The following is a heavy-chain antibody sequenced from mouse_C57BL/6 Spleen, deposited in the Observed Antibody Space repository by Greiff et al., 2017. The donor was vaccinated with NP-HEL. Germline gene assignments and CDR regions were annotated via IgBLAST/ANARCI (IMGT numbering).Heavy chain of an antibody. CDR1: GFTFNTYA. J-gene: IGHJ1*03. CDR3: VRDRAYYYGSSYWYFDV. D-gene: IGHD1-1*01. V-gene: IGHV10-3*01. Sequence: EVQVVESGGGLVQPKGSLKLSCAASGFTFNTYAMHWVRQAPGKGLEWVARIRSKSSNYATYYADSVKDRFTISRDDSQSMLYLQMNNLKTEDTAMYYCVRDRAYYYGSSYWYFDVGGTGTTVTVSS. CDR2: IRSKSSNYAT.